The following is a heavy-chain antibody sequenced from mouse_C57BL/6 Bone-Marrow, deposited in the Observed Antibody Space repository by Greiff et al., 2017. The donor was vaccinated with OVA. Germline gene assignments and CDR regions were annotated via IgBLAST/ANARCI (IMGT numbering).Heavy chain of an antibody. D-gene: IGHD1-1*01. CDR3: ARHRANWYFDV. J-gene: IGHJ1*03. CDR1: GFTFSSYG. V-gene: IGHV5-6*02. Sequence: DVKLVESGGDLVKPGGSLKLSCAASGFTFSSYGMSWVRQTPDKRLEWVATISSGGSYTYYPDSVKGRFTISRDNAKNTLYLQMSSLKSEDTAMYYCARHRANWYFDVWGTGTTVTVSS. CDR2: ISSGGSYT.